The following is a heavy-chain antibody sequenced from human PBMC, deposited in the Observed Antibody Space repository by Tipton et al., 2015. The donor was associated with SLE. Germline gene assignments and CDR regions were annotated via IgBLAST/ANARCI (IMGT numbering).Heavy chain of an antibody. J-gene: IGHJ4*02. Sequence: TLSLTCTVSGGSISSGGYYWSWIRQHPGKGLEWIGYIYSSGRINYNPSLRSRVTISADTSKNQFSLKLSSVTAADTAVYYCARVRVDYDSSGDDYWGQGTLVTVSS. V-gene: IGHV4-30-4*08. D-gene: IGHD3-22*01. CDR2: IYSSGRI. CDR1: GGSISSGGYY. CDR3: ARVRVDYDSSGDDY.